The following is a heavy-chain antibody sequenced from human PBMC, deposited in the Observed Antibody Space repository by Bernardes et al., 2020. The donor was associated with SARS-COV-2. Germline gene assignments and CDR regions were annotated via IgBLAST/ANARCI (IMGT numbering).Heavy chain of an antibody. Sequence: SETLSLTCAVYGESFSGYYWSWIRQPPGKGLEWIGEINHSGRTNYNASLKSRVTITVNTSKNQFSLKLSSLTAADTAVYYCARGRNSVNMRLVVIGFTVDFDYWGQGTLVTVSS. D-gene: IGHD2-21*01. CDR3: ARGRNSVNMRLVVIGFTVDFDY. V-gene: IGHV4-34*01. CDR2: INHSGRT. CDR1: GESFSGYY. J-gene: IGHJ4*02.